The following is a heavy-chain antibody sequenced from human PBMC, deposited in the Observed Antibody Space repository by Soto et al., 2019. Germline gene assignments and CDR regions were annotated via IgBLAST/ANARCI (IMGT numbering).Heavy chain of an antibody. CDR2: IWYDGSNK. CDR3: ARDRLVDYNNLYYYYGMDV. Sequence: PGGSLRLSCAASGFTFSSYGMHWVRQAPGKGLEWVAVIWYDGSNKYYADSVKGRFTISRDNSKNTLYLQMNSLRAEDTAVYYCARDRLVDYNNLYYYYGMDVWGQGTTVTVSS. D-gene: IGHD3-9*01. V-gene: IGHV3-33*01. J-gene: IGHJ6*02. CDR1: GFTFSSYG.